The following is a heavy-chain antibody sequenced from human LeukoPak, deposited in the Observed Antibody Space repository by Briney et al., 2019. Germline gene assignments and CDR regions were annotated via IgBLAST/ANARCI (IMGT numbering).Heavy chain of an antibody. J-gene: IGHJ6*03. V-gene: IGHV1-18*01. Sequence: ASVKVSCKASGYTFTSYGISWVRQAPGQGLEWMGWISAYNGNTNYAQKLQGRVTMTTDTSTSTAYMELRSLRSDDTAVYYCARDTEWWQSYYYYYYMDVWGKGTTVTVSS. CDR2: ISAYNGNT. D-gene: IGHD2-15*01. CDR3: ARDTEWWQSYYYYYYMDV. CDR1: GYTFTSYG.